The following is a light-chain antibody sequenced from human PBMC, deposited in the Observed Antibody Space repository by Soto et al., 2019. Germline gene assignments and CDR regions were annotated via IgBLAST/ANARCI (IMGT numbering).Light chain of an antibody. CDR1: QSVGSNY. CDR3: QQYASSPVT. CDR2: GAS. J-gene: IGKJ4*01. V-gene: IGKV3-20*01. Sequence: EIVLTQSPGTLSLSPGERATLSCRASQSVGSNYLAWYQQKPGQAPRLLIYGASNRAAGIPDRLSGSGSGTDFALTISRLEPEDSAVYYCQQYASSPVTFGGGTKVDIK.